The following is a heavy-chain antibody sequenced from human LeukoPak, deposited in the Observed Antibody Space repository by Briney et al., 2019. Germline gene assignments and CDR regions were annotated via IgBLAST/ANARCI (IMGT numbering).Heavy chain of an antibody. CDR2: ISYNGNT. V-gene: IGHV4-59*13. D-gene: IGHD2/OR15-2a*01. Sequence: SETLSLTCTVSGGSISTYYWSWIRQPPGKGLGWIGYISYNGNTNYNPSLKSRVTISVDTSKNQFSLKLSSVTAADTAVYYCARDLPTLIPGFDPWGQGTLVTVSS. CDR1: GGSISTYY. CDR3: ARDLPTLIPGFDP. J-gene: IGHJ5*02.